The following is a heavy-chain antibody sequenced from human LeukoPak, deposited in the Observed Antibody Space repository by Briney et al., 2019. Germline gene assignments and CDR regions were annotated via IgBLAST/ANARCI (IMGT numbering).Heavy chain of an antibody. CDR2: IWYDGSNK. J-gene: IGHJ4*02. D-gene: IGHD4-23*01. CDR1: GFTFSSYG. V-gene: IGHV3-33*08. CDR3: ARGTVVTVYFDY. Sequence: PGGSLRLSCAASGFTFSSYGMHWVRQAPGKGLEWVAVIWYDGSNKYYADPVKGRFIISRDNSKNTLYLQMNSLRAEDTAVYYCARGTVVTVYFDYWGQGTLVTVSS.